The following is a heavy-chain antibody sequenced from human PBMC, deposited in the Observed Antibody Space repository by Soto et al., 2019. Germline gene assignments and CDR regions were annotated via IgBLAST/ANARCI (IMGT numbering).Heavy chain of an antibody. D-gene: IGHD2-21*02. CDR2: IYYTGRA. CDR1: GGSIRDYY. Sequence: SETLSLSCTVSGGSIRDYYWSWIRQPPGKGLEWIGHIYYTGRANYNSSLKSRVTMSLDTSKNQFSLKLTSVTAADTAVYFCARDTQWGGGDWYEDWFDSWGQGTLVTVSS. J-gene: IGHJ5*01. CDR3: ARDTQWGGGDWYEDWFDS. V-gene: IGHV4-59*13.